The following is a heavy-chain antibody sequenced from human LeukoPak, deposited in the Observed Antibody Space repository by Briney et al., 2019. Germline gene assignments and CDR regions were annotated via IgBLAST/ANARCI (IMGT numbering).Heavy chain of an antibody. V-gene: IGHV3-15*01. Sequence: VGSLRLSRAASGFTFSNAWMSWVRQAPGKALEWVGRIKGKTAGGTTDYAPPVKGRFTISRDDSNNSLYLQMNSLTAEDTAVYYCTTDLGYYDILTDSETQSFDYWGQGTLVTVSS. CDR3: TTDLGYYDILTDSETQSFDY. J-gene: IGHJ4*02. CDR1: GFTFSNAW. D-gene: IGHD3-9*01. CDR2: IKGKTAGGTT.